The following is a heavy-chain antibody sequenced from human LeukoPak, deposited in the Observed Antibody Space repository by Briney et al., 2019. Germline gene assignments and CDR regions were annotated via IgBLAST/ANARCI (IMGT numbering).Heavy chain of an antibody. CDR1: GFTFSNCA. Sequence: GGSLRLSCAASGFTFSNCAMSWVRQAPEKGLEWVSGISGSGSSTYYADSVKGRFTISRDNSKNTLYLQMNSLRAEDTAVYYCASPHRGSTAVEGRAFDIWGQGTMVTVSS. CDR3: ASPHRGSTAVEGRAFDI. D-gene: IGHD4-23*01. J-gene: IGHJ3*02. V-gene: IGHV3-23*01. CDR2: ISGSGSST.